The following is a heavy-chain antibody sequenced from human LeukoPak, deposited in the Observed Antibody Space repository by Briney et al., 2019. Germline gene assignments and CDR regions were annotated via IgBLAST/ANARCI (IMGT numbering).Heavy chain of an antibody. Sequence: GGSLRLSCAASGFTVSSNYMSWVRQAPGKGLEWVSVIYSGGSTYYADSVKGRFTISRDNSKNTLYLQMNSLRAEDTAVYYCAGEGITGTTAYYYYMDVWGKGTTVTVSS. CDR1: GFTVSSNY. V-gene: IGHV3-53*01. D-gene: IGHD1-7*01. CDR3: AGEGITGTTAYYYYMDV. J-gene: IGHJ6*03. CDR2: IYSGGST.